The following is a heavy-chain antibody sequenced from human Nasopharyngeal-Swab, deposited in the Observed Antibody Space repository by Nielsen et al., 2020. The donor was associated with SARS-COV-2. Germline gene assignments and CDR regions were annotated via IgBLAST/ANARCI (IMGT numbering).Heavy chain of an antibody. Sequence: ASVKVSCKASGYTFTSYYMHWVRQAPGQGLEWMGRINPNSGGTNYAQKFQGRVTMTRDPSISTAYMELSRLRSDDTAVYYCAAPGGYCSSTSCYRAAYYYYYGMDVWGQGTTVTVSS. D-gene: IGHD2-2*02. V-gene: IGHV1-2*06. J-gene: IGHJ6*02. CDR3: AAPGGYCSSTSCYRAAYYYYYGMDV. CDR1: GYTFTSYY. CDR2: INPNSGGT.